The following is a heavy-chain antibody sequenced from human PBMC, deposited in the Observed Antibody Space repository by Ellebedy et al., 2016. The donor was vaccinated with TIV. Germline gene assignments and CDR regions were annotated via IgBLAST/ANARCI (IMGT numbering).Heavy chain of an antibody. D-gene: IGHD3-10*01. Sequence: PGGSLRLSCAASGFTFSSYSMNWVRQAPGKGLEWVSSISSSSSYIYYADSVKGRFTISRANAKNSLYLQMNSMRAEDTAVYYCARTYGSGSSTHYYGMDVWGQGTTVTVSS. CDR2: ISSSSSYI. CDR1: GFTFSSYS. J-gene: IGHJ6*02. CDR3: ARTYGSGSSTHYYGMDV. V-gene: IGHV3-21*01.